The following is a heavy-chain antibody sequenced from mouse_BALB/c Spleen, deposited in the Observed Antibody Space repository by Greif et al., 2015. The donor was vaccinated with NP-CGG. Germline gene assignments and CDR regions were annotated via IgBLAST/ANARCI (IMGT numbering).Heavy chain of an antibody. D-gene: IGHD2-13*01. V-gene: IGHV1S126*01. Sequence: QVQLKESGPQLVRPGASVKISCKASGYSFTSYWMHWVKQRPGQGLEWIGMIDPSDSETRLNQKFKDKATLTVDKSSSTASMQLSGATSEDSAVYYCARDGDSWYFDVWGAGTTVTVSS. CDR2: IDPSDSET. J-gene: IGHJ1*01. CDR1: GYSFTSYW. CDR3: ARDGDSWYFDV.